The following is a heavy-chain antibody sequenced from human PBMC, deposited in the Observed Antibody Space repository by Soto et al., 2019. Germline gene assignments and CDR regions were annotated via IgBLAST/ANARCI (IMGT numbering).Heavy chain of an antibody. CDR3: AGYCSGGSCYSDAFDI. Sequence: SETPSLTCTVSGGSISSISYYRGWIRQPPGKGLEWIGSIYYSGSTYYNPSLKSRVTISVDTSKNQFSLKLSSVTAADTAVYYCAGYCSGGSCYSDAFDIWGQGTMVTVSS. V-gene: IGHV4-39*05. D-gene: IGHD2-15*01. CDR2: IYYSGST. J-gene: IGHJ3*02. CDR1: GGSISSISYY.